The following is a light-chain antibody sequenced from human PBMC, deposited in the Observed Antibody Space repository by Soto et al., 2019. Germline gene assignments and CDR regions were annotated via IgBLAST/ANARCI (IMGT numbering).Light chain of an antibody. V-gene: IGKV1-33*01. CDR2: DVS. CDR1: QDISNY. J-gene: IGKJ5*01. Sequence: DIQVTQSPPSLSASVGDRVTITCQASQDISNYLHWFQQKPGKAPQLLIFDVSNLQTGVPSRFSGGGSGTDFALTISSLEPEDIATYYCQQYDSLPLTFGQGTRLEI. CDR3: QQYDSLPLT.